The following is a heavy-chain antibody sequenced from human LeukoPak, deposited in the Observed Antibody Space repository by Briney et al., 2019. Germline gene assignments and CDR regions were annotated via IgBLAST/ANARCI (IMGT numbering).Heavy chain of an antibody. CDR3: ARGDLGKYYYGSGSRHYFDY. J-gene: IGHJ4*02. V-gene: IGHV4-34*01. Sequence: SETLSLTCAVYGGSFSGYYWSWIRQPPGKRLEWIGEINHSGSTNYNPSLKSRVTISVDTSKNQFSLKLSSVTAADTAVYYCARGDLGKYYYGSGSRHYFDYWGQGTLVTVSS. CDR1: GGSFSGYY. CDR2: INHSGST. D-gene: IGHD3-10*01.